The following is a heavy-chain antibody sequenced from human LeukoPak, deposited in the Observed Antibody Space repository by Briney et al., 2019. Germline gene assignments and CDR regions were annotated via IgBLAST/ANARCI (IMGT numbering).Heavy chain of an antibody. CDR1: GGSISTYY. CDR2: VFYSGST. V-gene: IGHV4-59*01. Sequence: PSETLSLTCTVSGGSISTYYWSWIRQPPEKGLEWIGYVFYSGSTNYNPSLESRVTISLDTSKNQFSLKLSSVTAVDTAVYYCARDTSGDCGGDCSFAFDIWGQGTMVTVSS. J-gene: IGHJ3*02. D-gene: IGHD2-21*02. CDR3: ARDTSGDCGGDCSFAFDI.